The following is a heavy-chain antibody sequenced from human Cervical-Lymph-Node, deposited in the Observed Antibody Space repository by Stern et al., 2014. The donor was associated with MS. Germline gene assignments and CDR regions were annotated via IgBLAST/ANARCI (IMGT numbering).Heavy chain of an antibody. V-gene: IGHV1-2*02. CDR2: INPNSGGT. CDR1: GYTFTTYY. CDR3: ARLIQGY. Sequence: VQLVQSVAEVKKPGASVKVSCKASGYTFTTYYMHWVRQAPGQGLEWMGRINPNSGGTSYAQKFQDRVTLTRDTSVNTVYMELSNLRSDDTAVYYCARLIQGYWGQGTLVTVSS. J-gene: IGHJ4*02. D-gene: IGHD2-21*01.